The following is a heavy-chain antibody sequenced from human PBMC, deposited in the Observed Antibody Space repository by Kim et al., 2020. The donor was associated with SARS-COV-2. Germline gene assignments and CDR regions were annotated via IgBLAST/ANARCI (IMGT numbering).Heavy chain of an antibody. CDR3: AKDIRRYSSGPN. D-gene: IGHD6-19*01. V-gene: IGHV3-43*01. CDR2: ISWDGGST. Sequence: GGSLRLSCAASGFTFDDYTMHWVRQAPGKGLEWVSLISWDGGSTYYADSVKGRFTISRDNSKNSLYLQMNSLRTEDTALYYCAKDIRRYSSGPNWGQGTLVTVSS. J-gene: IGHJ4*02. CDR1: GFTFDDYT.